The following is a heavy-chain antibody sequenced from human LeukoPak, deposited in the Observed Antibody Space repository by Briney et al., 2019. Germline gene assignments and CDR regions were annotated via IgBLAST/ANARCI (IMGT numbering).Heavy chain of an antibody. CDR3: ARASEFDY. V-gene: IGHV1-46*01. J-gene: IGHJ4*02. Sequence: ASVKVSCKASGYTFVTYYMHWVRQAPGQGLERMGMINPSGGRTTLAQKFQGKVTMTRDTSTNTVYMELSSLNSEDTAVYYCARASEFDYWGQGSLVTVSS. CDR1: GYTFVTYY. CDR2: INPSGGRT.